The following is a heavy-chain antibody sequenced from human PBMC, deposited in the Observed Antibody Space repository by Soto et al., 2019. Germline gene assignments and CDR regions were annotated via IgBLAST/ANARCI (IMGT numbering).Heavy chain of an antibody. Sequence: QITLNESGPTVVKPAETLTLTCTSSGFPLTTSGVGVGWIRQSPGKAPEWLALIYWDDDKRYSASLKSRLTITKDTSKNQVVLTMASVDPADTATYYCAHRILRTVFGLVTTTAIYFDFWGQGTPVVVSS. CDR2: IYWDDDK. CDR3: AHRILRTVFGLVTTTAIYFDF. CDR1: GFPLTTSGVG. J-gene: IGHJ4*02. V-gene: IGHV2-5*02. D-gene: IGHD3-3*01.